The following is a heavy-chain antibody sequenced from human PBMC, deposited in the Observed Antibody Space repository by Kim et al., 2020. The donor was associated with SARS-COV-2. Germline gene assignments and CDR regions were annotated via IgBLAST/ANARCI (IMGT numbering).Heavy chain of an antibody. CDR3: AKETGSGFDY. J-gene: IGHJ4*02. Sequence: GSKYSADSVKGRFTISRDNAKNTLYLQMNSLRAEDTAVYYCAKETGSGFDYWGQGTLVTVSS. D-gene: IGHD3-10*01. V-gene: IGHV3-23*01. CDR2: GSK.